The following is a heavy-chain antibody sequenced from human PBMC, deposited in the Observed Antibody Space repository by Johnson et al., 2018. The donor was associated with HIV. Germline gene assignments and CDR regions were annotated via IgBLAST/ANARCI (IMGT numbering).Heavy chain of an antibody. CDR3: ARGRITMVQGVIFGAFDI. CDR1: GFTFDDYA. Sequence: VQLVESGGGLVQPGRSLRLSCAGSGFTFDDYAMHWVRQAPGKGLEWVSSISWNSGNIDYADSVKGRFTISRDNAKNSLYLQMNSLRAEDTAVYYCARGRITMVQGVIFGAFDIWGQGTMVTVSS. V-gene: IGHV3-9*01. J-gene: IGHJ3*02. D-gene: IGHD3-10*01. CDR2: ISWNSGNI.